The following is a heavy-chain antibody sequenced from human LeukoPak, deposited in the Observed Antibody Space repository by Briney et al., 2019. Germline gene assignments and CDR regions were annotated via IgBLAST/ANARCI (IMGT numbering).Heavy chain of an antibody. Sequence: PGGLLRLSCAASGFTFSSYWMSWVRQAPGKGLEWVANIKPDGSATYYVDSVKGRFTISRDSTNNSLYLQMNSLRAEDTAVYYCARDSNIVSSSRDYWGQGTLVTVSP. V-gene: IGHV3-7*01. CDR3: ARDSNIVSSSRDY. CDR2: IKPDGSAT. J-gene: IGHJ4*02. CDR1: GFTFSSYW. D-gene: IGHD5/OR15-5a*01.